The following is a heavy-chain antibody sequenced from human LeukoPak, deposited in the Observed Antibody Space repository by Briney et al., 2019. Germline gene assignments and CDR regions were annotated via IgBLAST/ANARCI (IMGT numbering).Heavy chain of an antibody. J-gene: IGHJ5*02. CDR1: GGSINSYY. V-gene: IGHV4-4*07. Sequence: PSETLSLTCTVSGGSINSYYWSWIRQPAGKGLEWIGRIYSSGSTNYNPSLKSRVTISVDTSKNQFSLNLRSVTAADTAVYYCARHGSVRSPLGPWGQGTLVTVSS. CDR2: IYSSGST. D-gene: IGHD3-10*01. CDR3: ARHGSVRSPLGP.